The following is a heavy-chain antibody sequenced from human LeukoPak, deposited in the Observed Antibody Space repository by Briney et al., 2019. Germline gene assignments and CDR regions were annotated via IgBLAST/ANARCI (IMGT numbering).Heavy chain of an antibody. Sequence: SETLSLACAVSGYSISSGYYWGWIRQPPGKGLEWIGSMYHNRGTYYNPSLKSRVTISMDTSKNQFSLRLSSVTAADTAVYYCASYYASGVSAYDYFGMDVWGKGTTVTVSS. CDR1: GYSISSGYY. CDR3: ASYYASGVSAYDYFGMDV. V-gene: IGHV4-38-2*01. J-gene: IGHJ6*04. CDR2: MYHNRGT. D-gene: IGHD3-10*01.